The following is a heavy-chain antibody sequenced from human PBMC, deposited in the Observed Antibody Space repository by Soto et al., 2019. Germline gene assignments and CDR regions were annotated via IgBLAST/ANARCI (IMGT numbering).Heavy chain of an antibody. Sequence: SVKVSCKASGGTFSSYAISWVRQAPGQGLEWMGGIIPIFGTANYAQKFQGRVTITADESTSTAYMELSSLRSEDTAVYYCARVSCSGGSCPNWFDPWGQGTLVTVSS. CDR3: ARVSCSGGSCPNWFDP. CDR1: GGTFSSYA. D-gene: IGHD2-15*01. J-gene: IGHJ5*02. V-gene: IGHV1-69*13. CDR2: IIPIFGTA.